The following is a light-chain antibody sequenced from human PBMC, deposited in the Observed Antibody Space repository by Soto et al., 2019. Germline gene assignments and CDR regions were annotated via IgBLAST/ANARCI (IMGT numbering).Light chain of an antibody. Sequence: EIVLTQSPGTLSLSPGERATLSCRASQSVSSSYLAWYQQNPGQAPRLLIYGASSRATGIPDRFSGSGSGTDFTLTISRLAPEDFAVYYCQHWTFGQGTKVEIK. J-gene: IGKJ1*01. CDR3: QHWT. CDR1: QSVSSSY. V-gene: IGKV3-20*01. CDR2: GAS.